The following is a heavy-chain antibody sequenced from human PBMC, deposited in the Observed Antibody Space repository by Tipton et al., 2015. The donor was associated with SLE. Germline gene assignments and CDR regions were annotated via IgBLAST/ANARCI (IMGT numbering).Heavy chain of an antibody. CDR1: GDSLIGSH. J-gene: IGHJ4*02. CDR2: IYNGGST. CDR3: ARRRFQSASDY. Sequence: TLSLTCTVSGDSLIGSHWTWIRQPAGKGLEWIGRIYNGGSTNYNPSLKSRLSMSVDTSKNQMSLKLSSVTAADTAVYYCARRRFQSASDYWGQGTLVSVSS. D-gene: IGHD2-21*01. V-gene: IGHV4-4*07.